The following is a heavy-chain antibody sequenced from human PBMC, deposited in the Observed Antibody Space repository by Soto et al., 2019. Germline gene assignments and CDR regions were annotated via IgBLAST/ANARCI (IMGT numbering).Heavy chain of an antibody. CDR3: ARRAASGRHFDH. CDR2: IKLDGSEK. Sequence: EVQLVESGGGLVQPGGSLRLSCAASGFTLSSFWMNWVRQAPGKGLEWVANIKLDGSEKYYVDSVKGRFTVSRDNAENSLYLQMNSLRAEDTAIYYCARRAASGRHFDHWGQGTLVSVSS. CDR1: GFTLSSFW. V-gene: IGHV3-7*03. J-gene: IGHJ4*02. D-gene: IGHD6-13*01.